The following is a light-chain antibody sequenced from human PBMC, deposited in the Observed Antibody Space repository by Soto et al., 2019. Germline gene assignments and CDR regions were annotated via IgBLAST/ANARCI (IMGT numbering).Light chain of an antibody. J-gene: IGKJ1*01. CDR3: MQALQTTWT. CDR2: LGS. V-gene: IGKV2-28*01. CDR1: QSLLHSNGYNY. Sequence: DIVMTQSPLSLPVTPVEPASISCRSSQSLLHSNGYNYLDWYLQKPGQSPQLLIYLGSNRSSGVPDRFSGSGSGTDFTLKISRVEAEDVGVYYCMQALQTTWTFGQGTKVHIK.